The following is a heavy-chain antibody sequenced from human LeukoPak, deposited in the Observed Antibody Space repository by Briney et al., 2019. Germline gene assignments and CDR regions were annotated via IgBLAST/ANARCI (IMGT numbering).Heavy chain of an antibody. CDR2: IYYSGST. J-gene: IGHJ1*01. CDR1: GGSVSGGSYY. V-gene: IGHV4-61*01. D-gene: IGHD6-6*01. Sequence: SETLSLTCTVSGGSVSGGSYYWSWIRQPPGKGLEWIGYIYYSGSTNYNPSLQSRVTISVDTSKNQFSLNLNSVTAADTAVYYCARGGAARLHFQNWGQGTLVTVSS. CDR3: ARGGAARLHFQN.